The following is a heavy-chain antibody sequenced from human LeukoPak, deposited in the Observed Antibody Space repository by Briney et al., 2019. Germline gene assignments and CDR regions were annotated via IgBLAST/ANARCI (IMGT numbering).Heavy chain of an antibody. D-gene: IGHD3-22*01. CDR2: IYYSGST. Sequence: PSETLSLTCTVSGGSISSGDYYWSWIRQPPGKGLEWIGYIYYSGSTYYNPSLKSRVTISVDTSKNQFSLELSSVTAADTAVYYCASRRDSSGYERHWGQGTLVTVSS. V-gene: IGHV4-30-4*01. J-gene: IGHJ4*02. CDR1: GGSISSGDYY. CDR3: ASRRDSSGYERH.